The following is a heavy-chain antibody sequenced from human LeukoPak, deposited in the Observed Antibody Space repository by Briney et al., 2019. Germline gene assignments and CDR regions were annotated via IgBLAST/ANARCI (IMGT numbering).Heavy chain of an antibody. CDR3: AKRGVVIRVILVGFYKEAYYFDS. D-gene: IGHD3-22*01. V-gene: IGHV3-23*01. CDR1: GFTLSNYG. Sequence: GGSLRLSCAVSGFTLSNYGMSWVRQAPGKGLERVAGMSGGVGGTTYADSVKGRFTISRDNNKNTMFLQMNSLRAEDTAVYFCAKRGVVIRVILVGFYKEAYYFDSWGQGALVTVSS. CDR2: MSGGVGGT. J-gene: IGHJ4*02.